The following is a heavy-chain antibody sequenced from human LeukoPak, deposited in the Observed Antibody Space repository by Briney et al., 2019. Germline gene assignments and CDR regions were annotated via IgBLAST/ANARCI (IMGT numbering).Heavy chain of an antibody. CDR3: GRDEASYYYDSSGYPPGAFDI. V-gene: IGHV4-4*07. CDR1: GGSISSYY. CDR2: IYTGGST. J-gene: IGHJ3*02. Sequence: SETLSLTCTVSGGSISSYYWSWIRQPAAKGLEWIGRIYTGGSTSYNPSLKSRVTMPVDTSKNQFYLKLSSVTAADTAVYYCGRDEASYYYDSSGYPPGAFDIWGQGTMVTVSS. D-gene: IGHD3-22*01.